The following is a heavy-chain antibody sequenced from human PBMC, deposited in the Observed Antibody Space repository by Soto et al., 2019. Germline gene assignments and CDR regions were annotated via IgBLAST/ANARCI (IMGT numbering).Heavy chain of an antibody. V-gene: IGHV3-30*18. CDR2: ISYDESNE. J-gene: IGHJ6*02. Sequence: QVQLVESGGGVVQPGRSLRLSCAASRFTFSSYGMHWVRQAPGKGLEWVALISYDESNEYYADSVKGRFTISRDNSKNKLYLQMNSLRAEDSAVYYCAKEDYYGSGSYFTWGQGTTVIVSS. D-gene: IGHD3-10*01. CDR3: AKEDYYGSGSYFT. CDR1: RFTFSSYG.